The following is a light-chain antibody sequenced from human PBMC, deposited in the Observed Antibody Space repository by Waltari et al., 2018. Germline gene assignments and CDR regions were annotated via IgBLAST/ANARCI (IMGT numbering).Light chain of an antibody. CDR2: RAS. Sequence: EIVLTQSPGTASLSPGERVTLSCRASQRVGSSSLAWYQQKTGQAPRLVIYRASRRATGIPDRFSGSGSGTDFSLTISRLEPEDFAVYYCQQHGTLPATFGQGTKVEIK. V-gene: IGKV3-20*01. CDR1: QRVGSSS. J-gene: IGKJ1*01. CDR3: QQHGTLPAT.